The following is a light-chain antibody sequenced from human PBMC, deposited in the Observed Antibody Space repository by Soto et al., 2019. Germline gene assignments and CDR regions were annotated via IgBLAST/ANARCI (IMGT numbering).Light chain of an antibody. CDR3: ISYTGSSTPYV. CDR2: GVT. CDR1: SSDVGVYNY. V-gene: IGLV2-14*01. J-gene: IGLJ1*01. Sequence: QSVLTQPASVSGSPGQSITISCTGTSSDVGVYNYVSWYQQHPGKAPKLMIYGVTDRPSGVSNRFSGSKSGNTASLTISGLQAEDEADYYCISYTGSSTPYVFGTGTKLTVL.